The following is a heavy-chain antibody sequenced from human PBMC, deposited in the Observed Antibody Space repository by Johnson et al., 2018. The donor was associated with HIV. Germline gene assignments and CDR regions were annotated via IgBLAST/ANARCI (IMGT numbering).Heavy chain of an antibody. D-gene: IGHD1-26*01. CDR2: ISSNGGST. CDR1: GFTFSSYA. J-gene: IGHJ3*02. Sequence: VQLVESGGGVVQPGRSLRLSCAASGFTFSSYAMHWVRQAPGKGLEYVSAISSNGGSTYYANSLKGRFTISRDNSKNTLYLQMNSLRVEDTAVYYCAKVYSVGATLLAAFDIWGQGTMVTVSS. CDR3: AKVYSVGATLLAAFDI. V-gene: IGHV3-64*01.